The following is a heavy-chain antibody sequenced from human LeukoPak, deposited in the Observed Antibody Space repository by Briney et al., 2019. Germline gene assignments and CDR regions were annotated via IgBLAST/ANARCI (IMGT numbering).Heavy chain of an antibody. V-gene: IGHV3-53*01. CDR1: GFTVTSNY. J-gene: IGHJ4*02. D-gene: IGHD2-2*01. CDR2: IYSGGST. Sequence: PGGSLRLSCAASGFTVTSNYMSWVRQAPGKGLEWVSVIYSGGSTYYADSVKGRFTMSRDNFKNTLYLQMNSLRAEDTAVYYCAKVSRFAVVPAAMLDYWGQGIQVTVSS. CDR3: AKVSRFAVVPAAMLDY.